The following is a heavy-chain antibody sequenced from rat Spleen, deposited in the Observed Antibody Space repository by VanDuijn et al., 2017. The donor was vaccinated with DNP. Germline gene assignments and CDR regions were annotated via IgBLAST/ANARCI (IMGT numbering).Heavy chain of an antibody. CDR2: ISSSGSRT. D-gene: IGHD1-1*01. Sequence: EVQLVESGGGLLQPGRSLKLSCTASGFTFSNYYMAWVRQNTRKGLEWVATISSSGSRTYYPDSAKGRFTVSRDNAKSSLYLQMDSLRSEDTATYYCARVLQWWGLDYWGQGVMVTVSS. CDR1: GFTFSNYY. J-gene: IGHJ2*01. V-gene: IGHV5-25*01. CDR3: ARVLQWWGLDY.